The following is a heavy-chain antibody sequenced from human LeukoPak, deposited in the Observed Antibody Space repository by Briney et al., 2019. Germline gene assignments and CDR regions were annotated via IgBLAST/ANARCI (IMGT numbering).Heavy chain of an antibody. Sequence: GGSLRLSCAASGFTFSTYAMRWVPEAPGKGLERGSGISRRGDITYYTDSVKGRFTISRDNSKNMLYLQMNSLRAEDTAIYYCAKFGGCGDYLNYWGQGNLVTVSS. CDR1: GFTFSTYA. CDR3: AKFGGCGDYLNY. D-gene: IGHD2-15*01. J-gene: IGHJ4*02. V-gene: IGHV3-23*01. CDR2: ISRRGDIT.